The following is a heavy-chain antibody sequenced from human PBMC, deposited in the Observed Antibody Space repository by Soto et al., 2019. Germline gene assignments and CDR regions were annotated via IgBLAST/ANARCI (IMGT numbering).Heavy chain of an antibody. J-gene: IGHJ6*03. D-gene: IGHD4-17*01. Sequence: ASVKVSCKASGYTFTGYYMHWVRQAPGQGLEWMGWINPNSGGTNYAQKFQGWVTMTRDTSISTAYMELSRLRSDDTAVYYCARESYGDYGEVRDYYYYMDVWDKGTTVTVSS. CDR1: GYTFTGYY. V-gene: IGHV1-2*04. CDR2: INPNSGGT. CDR3: ARESYGDYGEVRDYYYYMDV.